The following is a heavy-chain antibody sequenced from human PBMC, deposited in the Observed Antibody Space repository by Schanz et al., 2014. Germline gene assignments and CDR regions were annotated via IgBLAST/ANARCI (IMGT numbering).Heavy chain of an antibody. CDR3: ARDRYYGSGSFDYYYYYGMDV. Sequence: EVQLVESGGGLIQPGGSLRLSCVASGFTVSSNYMSWVRQAPGKGLEWVSVIYSGGSTYYADSVKGRFTISRDNSKNTLYLQMNSLRAEDTAVYYCARDRYYGSGSFDYYYYYGMDVWGQGTTVTVSS. J-gene: IGHJ6*02. CDR2: IYSGGST. V-gene: IGHV3-53*01. CDR1: GFTVSSNY. D-gene: IGHD3-10*01.